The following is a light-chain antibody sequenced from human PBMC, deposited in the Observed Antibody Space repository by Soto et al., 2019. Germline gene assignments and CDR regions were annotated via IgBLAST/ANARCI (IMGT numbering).Light chain of an antibody. J-gene: IGKJ1*01. V-gene: IGKV3-20*01. CDR2: GAS. Sequence: EIVLTQSPGTLSLSPGERATLSCRASQSVSSSDLAWYQQKPGQALRLLIYGASSRATGIPDRFSGSGSGTDFTLTISRLEPEDFAVYYCQQFGRSSWTFGQGTKV. CDR1: QSVSSSD. CDR3: QQFGRSSWT.